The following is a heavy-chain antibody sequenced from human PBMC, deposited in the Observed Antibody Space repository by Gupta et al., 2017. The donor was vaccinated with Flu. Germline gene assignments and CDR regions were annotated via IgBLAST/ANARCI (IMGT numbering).Heavy chain of an antibody. Sequence: EVQLLESGGGLVQPGGSLRLSCAVSGLTFSDYAMNWVRQAPGKGLEWVSSIAAAGDRTYYADSVMGRFTISRDNSKNTLYLQMTSLRGDDTAGDYCAKDRSGNPAIDDWGQGTRGTVSA. V-gene: IGHV3-23*01. CDR1: GLTFSDYA. J-gene: IGHJ4*02. CDR2: IAAAGDRT. D-gene: IGHD6-13*01. CDR3: AKDRSGNPAIDD.